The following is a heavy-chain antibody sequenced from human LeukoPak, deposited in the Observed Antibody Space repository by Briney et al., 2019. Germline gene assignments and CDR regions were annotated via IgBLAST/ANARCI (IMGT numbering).Heavy chain of an antibody. CDR1: GYTFTGYY. V-gene: IGHV1-2*02. Sequence: ASVKVSCKASGYTFTGYYMHWVRQAPGQGLEWMGWINPNSGGTNYAQKFQGRVTMTRDTSISTAYMELSRLRSDDTAVYYCARDYEVTARTDYWGQGTLVTVSS. CDR3: ARDYEVTARTDY. J-gene: IGHJ4*02. CDR2: INPNSGGT. D-gene: IGHD4-11*01.